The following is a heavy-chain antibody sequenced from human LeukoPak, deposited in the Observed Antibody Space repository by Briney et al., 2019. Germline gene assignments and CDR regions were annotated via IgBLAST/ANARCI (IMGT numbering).Heavy chain of an antibody. J-gene: IGHJ4*02. CDR1: GFTFSTFSRSW. CDR2: ISGTRSAI. D-gene: IGHD6-19*01. V-gene: IGHV3-48*02. CDR3: ARFPVSGWSNFDY. Sequence: GGSLRLSCAASGFTFSTFSRSWMSWVRQAPGKGLEWVSYISGTRSAITYGDSVKGRFTISRDNAKNALYLQMNNLKDEDTAVYYCARFPVSGWSNFDYWGRGTLVTVSS.